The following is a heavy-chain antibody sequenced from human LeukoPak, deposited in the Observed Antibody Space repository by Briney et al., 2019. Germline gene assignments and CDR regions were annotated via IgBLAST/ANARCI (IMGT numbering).Heavy chain of an antibody. V-gene: IGHV3-21*01. D-gene: IGHD5-12*01. CDR1: GFTFSSYS. Sequence: GGSLRLSCAASGFTFSSYSMNWVRQAPGKGLEWVPFISSSSNYIYYADSVKGRFTISRDNAKNSLYLQMNSLRAEDTAVYYCARGPSGYHNTGGQGTLVTVSS. CDR3: ARGPSGYHNT. J-gene: IGHJ4*02. CDR2: ISSSSNYI.